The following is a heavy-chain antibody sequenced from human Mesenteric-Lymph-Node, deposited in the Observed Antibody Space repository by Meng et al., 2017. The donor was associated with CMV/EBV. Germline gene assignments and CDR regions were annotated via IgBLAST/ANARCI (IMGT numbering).Heavy chain of an antibody. CDR3: ARRGGGYCCSTSCSYGMDV. CDR1: GYSFTSYW. J-gene: IGHJ6*02. D-gene: IGHD2-2*01. Sequence: GGSLRLSCKGSGYSFTSYWIGWVRQMPGKGLEWMGIIYPGDSDTRYRPSFQGQVTISADKSISTAYLQWSSLKASDTAMYYCARRGGGYCCSTSCSYGMDVWGQGTTVTVSS. V-gene: IGHV5-51*01. CDR2: IYPGDSDT.